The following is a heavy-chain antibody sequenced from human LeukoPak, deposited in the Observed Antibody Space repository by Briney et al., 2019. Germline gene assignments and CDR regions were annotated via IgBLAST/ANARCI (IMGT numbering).Heavy chain of an antibody. D-gene: IGHD5-18*01. CDR3: ARGQHSYGYFNGFDY. J-gene: IGHJ4*02. Sequence: NPSETLSLTCTVSGGSISSSSYYWGWIRQPPGKGLEWIGSIYYSGSTYYNPSLKSRVTISVDTSKNQFSLKLSSVTAADTAVYYCARGQHSYGYFNGFDYWGQGTLVTVSS. V-gene: IGHV4-39*01. CDR1: GGSISSSSYY. CDR2: IYYSGST.